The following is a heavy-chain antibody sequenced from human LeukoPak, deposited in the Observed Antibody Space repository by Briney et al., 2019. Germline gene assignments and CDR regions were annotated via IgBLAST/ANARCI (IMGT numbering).Heavy chain of an antibody. CDR3: AKDGDISSWYVTYFDY. CDR1: GFTFSSYA. CDR2: ISGSGGST. J-gene: IGHJ4*02. Sequence: GGSLRLSCAASGFTFSSYAMSWVRQAPGKGLEWVSAISGSGGSTYYADSVKGRFTIPRDNSKNTLYLQMNSLRAEDTAVYYCAKDGDISSWYVTYFDYWGQGTLVTVSS. V-gene: IGHV3-23*01. D-gene: IGHD6-13*01.